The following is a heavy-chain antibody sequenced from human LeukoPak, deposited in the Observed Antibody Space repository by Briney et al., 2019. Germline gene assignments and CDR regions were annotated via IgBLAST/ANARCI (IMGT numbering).Heavy chain of an antibody. V-gene: IGHV3-21*01. D-gene: IGHD3-9*01. J-gene: IGHJ4*02. CDR2: ISSSSSYI. CDR3: ARETKLRYFDWAQYYFDY. CDR1: GFTFSSYS. Sequence: GGSLRLSCAASGFTFSSYSMNWVRQAPGKGLEWVSSISSSSSYIYYADSVKGRFTISRDNSKNTLYLQMNSLRAEDTAVYYCARETKLRYFDWAQYYFDYWGQGTLVTVSS.